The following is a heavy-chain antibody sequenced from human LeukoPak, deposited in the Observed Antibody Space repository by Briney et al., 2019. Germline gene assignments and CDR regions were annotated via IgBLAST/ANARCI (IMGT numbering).Heavy chain of an antibody. CDR3: ARLMVGATSVDS. CDR1: GGSISSYY. Sequence: SETLSLTCTVSGGSISSYYWSWIRQPAGTALEWIGRIYTSGTITYNPSLKSRVTMSVDTSKNQFSLKLSSVTAADTALYYCARLMVGATSVDSWGQGTLVTVSS. J-gene: IGHJ4*02. V-gene: IGHV4-4*07. CDR2: IYTSGTI. D-gene: IGHD1-26*01.